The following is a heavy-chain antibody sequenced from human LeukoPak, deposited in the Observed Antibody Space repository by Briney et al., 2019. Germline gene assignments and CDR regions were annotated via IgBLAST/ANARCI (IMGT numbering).Heavy chain of an antibody. CDR1: GGAFRGSY. CDR3: ARLGDGFNTAGGFDY. V-gene: IGHV4-39*01. Sequence: SETLSLTCTVSGGAFRGSYWNWIRQPPGKGLEWIANIYYRGTTYYNPSLKSRVTISVDTSKNQFSLKLSSVTAADTAVYYCARLGDGFNTAGGFDYWGQGTLVTVSS. D-gene: IGHD5-24*01. CDR2: IYYRGTT. J-gene: IGHJ4*02.